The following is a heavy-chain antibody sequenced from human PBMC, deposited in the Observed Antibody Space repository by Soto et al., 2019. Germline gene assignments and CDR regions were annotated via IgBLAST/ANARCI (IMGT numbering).Heavy chain of an antibody. CDR1: GFTFSDYA. CDR2: ISGSGAST. Sequence: GGSLRLSCAASGFTFSDYAMSWVRQAPGKGLQWVSTISGSGASTYYGDSVKGRFTLSRDNSENTLFLQMDSLRAEDTAVYYCAKGDLLTGVAHFDYWGQGTLVTVSS. CDR3: AKGDLLTGVAHFDY. V-gene: IGHV3-23*01. D-gene: IGHD7-27*01. J-gene: IGHJ4*02.